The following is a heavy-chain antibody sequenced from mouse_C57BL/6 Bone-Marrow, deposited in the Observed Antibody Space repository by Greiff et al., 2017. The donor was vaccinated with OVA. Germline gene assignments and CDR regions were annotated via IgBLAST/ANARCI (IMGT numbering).Heavy chain of an antibody. V-gene: IGHV5-6*02. Sequence: DVQLVESGGDLVKPGGSLKLSCAASGFTFSSYGMSWVRQTPDKRLEWVATISSGGSYTYYPDSVKGRFTISRDNAKNTLYLQMSSLKSEDTAMYYCARRRGNRLFDYWGQGTTLTVSS. CDR1: GFTFSSYG. J-gene: IGHJ2*01. CDR2: ISSGGSYT. CDR3: ARRRGNRLFDY. D-gene: IGHD2-1*01.